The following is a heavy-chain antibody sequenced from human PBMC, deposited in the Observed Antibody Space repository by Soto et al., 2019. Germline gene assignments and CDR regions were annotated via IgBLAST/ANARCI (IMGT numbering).Heavy chain of an antibody. CDR1: GGTFSTFG. Sequence: ASVKVSCKTSGGTFSTFGISWVRQAPGQGLEWMAGIIPFFGTAEYSQKFEDRITITADESTNTVYMDLRSLTSEDTAIYYCARTAPMDAGDKYYYDFWGQGALVTVSS. CDR2: IIPFFGTA. CDR3: ARTAPMDAGDKYYYDF. J-gene: IGHJ4*02. V-gene: IGHV1-69*13. D-gene: IGHD3-16*01.